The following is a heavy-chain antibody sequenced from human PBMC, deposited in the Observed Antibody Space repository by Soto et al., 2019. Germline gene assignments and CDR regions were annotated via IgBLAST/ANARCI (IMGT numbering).Heavy chain of an antibody. V-gene: IGHV1-8*01. J-gene: IGHJ4*02. CDR3: ARVSSIAARRSYDS. D-gene: IGHD6-6*01. Sequence: ASVKVSCKASGYTFTIHDIHWVRQAPGQGLEWMAGLNPHSGKAAYAQRFQGRLTMTGNASTSTAYMELSGLRSEDTAMYYCARVSSIAARRSYDSWGQGTLVTVSS. CDR1: GYTFTIHD. CDR2: LNPHSGKA.